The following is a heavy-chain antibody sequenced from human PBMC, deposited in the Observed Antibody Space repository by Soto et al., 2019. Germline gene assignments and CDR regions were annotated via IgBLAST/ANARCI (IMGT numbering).Heavy chain of an antibody. CDR2: ISAYTGNT. V-gene: IGHV1-18*01. CDR1: GYIFVNYG. J-gene: IGHJ6*02. D-gene: IGHD3-16*01. Sequence: QVQLVQSGDEVKKPGASVKVSCKASGYIFVNYGIAWVRQAPGQGLEWMGRISAYTGNTHSATKVQGRLTMTTDTSTSTGYMDLGSLTSDDTAVYYCVMVDNYVTPTPQDVWGQGTTVTVSS. CDR3: VMVDNYVTPTPQDV.